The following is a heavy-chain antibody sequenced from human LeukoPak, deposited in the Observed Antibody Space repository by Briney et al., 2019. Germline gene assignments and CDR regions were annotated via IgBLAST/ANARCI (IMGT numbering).Heavy chain of an antibody. J-gene: IGHJ4*02. V-gene: IGHV3-23*01. CDR3: AKDQGSSWYYFDY. D-gene: IGHD6-13*01. Sequence: GGSLRLSCAASGFTLSSYCMNWVRQAPGKGPEWASAISGSGGSTYYADSVKGRFTISRDNSKNTLYLQMNSLRAEDTAVYYCAKDQGSSWYYFDYWGQGTLVTVSS. CDR2: ISGSGGST. CDR1: GFTLSSYC.